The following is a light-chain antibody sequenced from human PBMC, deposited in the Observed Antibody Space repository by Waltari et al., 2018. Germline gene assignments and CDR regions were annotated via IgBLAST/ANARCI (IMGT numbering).Light chain of an antibody. V-gene: IGKV2-28*01. CDR2: LGS. CDR1: QSLLHRNGYSY. CDR3: MQSLQTSIT. J-gene: IGKJ5*01. Sequence: DIVMTQSPLSLPVTPGEPASISCRSSQSLLHRNGYSYLDWYLQKPGQCPQLLIYLGSNRATGVPDRFSGSGSGTDFTLHISRVEAEDFGIYYCMQSLQTSITFGQGTRLEIK.